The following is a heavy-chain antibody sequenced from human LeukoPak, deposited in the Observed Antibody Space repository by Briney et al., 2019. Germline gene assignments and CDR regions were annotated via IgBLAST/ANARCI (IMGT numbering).Heavy chain of an antibody. Sequence: GGSLRLSCAASGFTFSSYSMHWVRQAPGKGLEWVAVISYDGSNKYYADSVKGRFTISRDNSKNTLYLQMNGLRAEDTAVYYCAKVLGGYYYYYGMDVWGQGTTVTVSS. CDR3: AKVLGGYYYYYGMDV. CDR1: GFTFSSYS. CDR2: ISYDGSNK. J-gene: IGHJ6*02. V-gene: IGHV3-30*18.